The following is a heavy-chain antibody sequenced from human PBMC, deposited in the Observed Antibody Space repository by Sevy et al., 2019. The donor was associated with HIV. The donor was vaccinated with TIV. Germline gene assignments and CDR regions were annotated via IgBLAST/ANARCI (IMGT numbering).Heavy chain of an antibody. V-gene: IGHV1-18*01. D-gene: IGHD2-2*02. CDR2: ISTYNGNT. CDR1: SYTVGSYG. CDR3: VRGASIPATIPDYFDY. J-gene: IGHJ4*02. Sequence: ASVKVSCKASSYTVGSYGITWVRQAPGQGLEWMGWISTYNGNTKYAQKLQGRATLTTDTSTSTVYMELTNLRSDDTAVYFCVRGASIPATIPDYFDYWGQGTLVTVSS.